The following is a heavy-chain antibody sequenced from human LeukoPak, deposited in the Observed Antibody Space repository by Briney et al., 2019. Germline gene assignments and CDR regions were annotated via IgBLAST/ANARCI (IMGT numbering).Heavy chain of an antibody. CDR2: ISSSSSYI. J-gene: IGHJ3*02. V-gene: IGHV3-21*01. D-gene: IGHD6-19*01. CDR3: ARDIYSSGTDAFDI. CDR1: GFTFSSYI. Sequence: GGSLRLPCAASGFTFSSYIMNWVRQAPGKGLEWVSSISSSSSYIYYADSVKGRFTISRDNAKNSLYLQMNSLRAEDTAVYYCARDIYSSGTDAFDIWGQGTMVTVSS.